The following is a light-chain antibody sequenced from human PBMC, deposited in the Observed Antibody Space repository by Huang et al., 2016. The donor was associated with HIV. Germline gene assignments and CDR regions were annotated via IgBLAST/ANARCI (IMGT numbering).Light chain of an antibody. CDR1: QDISSA. CDR2: DAS. CDR3: QQFDNFLLT. V-gene: IGKV1D-13*01. Sequence: AIQLPQSPSSLSASVGDRVTITCRASQDISSALAWYQQKPGKAPKLLIYDASTLESGVPSRFSGSGSGTDFTLTISSLQPEDFATYYCQQFDNFLLTFGGGTKVEIE. J-gene: IGKJ4*01.